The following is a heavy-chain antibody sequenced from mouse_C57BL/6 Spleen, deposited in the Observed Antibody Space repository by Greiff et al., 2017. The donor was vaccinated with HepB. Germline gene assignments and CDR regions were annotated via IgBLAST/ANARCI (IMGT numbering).Heavy chain of an antibody. D-gene: IGHD2-2*01. CDR3: TTPLWLRRYYYAMDY. CDR1: GFNIKDYY. V-gene: IGHV14-1*01. CDR2: IDPEDGDT. Sequence: EVQRVESGAELVRPGASVKLSCTASGFNIKDYYMHWVKQRPEQGLEWIGRIDPEDGDTEYAPKFQGKATMTADTSSNTAYLQRSSLTSEDTAVYYCTTPLWLRRYYYAMDYWGQGTSVTVSS. J-gene: IGHJ4*01.